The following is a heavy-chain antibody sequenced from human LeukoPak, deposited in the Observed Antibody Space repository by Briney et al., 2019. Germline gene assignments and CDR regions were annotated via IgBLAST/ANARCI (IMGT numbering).Heavy chain of an antibody. CDR2: INPSGGST. V-gene: IGHV1-46*01. J-gene: IGHJ6*03. Sequence: GASVKVSCKASGYTFTSYYMHWVRQAPGQGLEWMGIINPSGGSTSYAQKFQGRVTMTRDTSISTAYMELSRLRSDDTAVYYCARASNQSPYYMDVWGKGTTVTISS. CDR3: ARASNQSPYYMDV. CDR1: GYTFTSYY.